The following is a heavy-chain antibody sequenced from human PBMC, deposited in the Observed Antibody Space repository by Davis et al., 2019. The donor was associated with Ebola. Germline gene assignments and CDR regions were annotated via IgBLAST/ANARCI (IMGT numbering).Heavy chain of an antibody. V-gene: IGHV1-2*04. CDR1: GYTFTSYG. Sequence: AASVKVSCKASGYTFTSYGISWVRQAPGQGLEWMGWINPNSGGTNYAQKFQGWVTMTRDTSISTAYMELSRLRSDDTAVYYWARGGGSSKRTMGYWGQGILVTVSS. CDR2: INPNSGGT. J-gene: IGHJ4*02. CDR3: ARGGGSSKRTMGY. D-gene: IGHD1-26*01.